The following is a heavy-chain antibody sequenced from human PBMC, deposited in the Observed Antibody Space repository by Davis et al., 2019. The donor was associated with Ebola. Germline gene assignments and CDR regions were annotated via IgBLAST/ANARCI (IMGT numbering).Heavy chain of an antibody. Sequence: GVLRLSCAASAFTFSDNYMTWIRQAPGKGLEWVAYISYSGATIYYADSVKGRFTISRDNAKNSLHLQMNSLRVEDTAMYYCVSLLHWGQGARVTVSS. V-gene: IGHV3-11*01. CDR3: VSLLH. CDR1: AFTFSDNY. J-gene: IGHJ4*02. CDR2: ISYSGATI.